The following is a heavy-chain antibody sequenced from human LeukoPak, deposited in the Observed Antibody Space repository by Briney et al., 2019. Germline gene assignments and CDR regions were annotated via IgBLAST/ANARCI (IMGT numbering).Heavy chain of an antibody. Sequence: GVSLSLSCAASGFTVSSNYMSWVRQAPGKGLEWFSDIYSGGSTYYADSVKGRFTISRDNSKNKLYLQMDSLRAEDTAVYYCAGIQLWSPFDYWGQGTLVTVSS. D-gene: IGHD5-18*01. CDR3: AGIQLWSPFDY. J-gene: IGHJ4*02. V-gene: IGHV3-66*01. CDR2: IYSGGST. CDR1: GFTVSSNY.